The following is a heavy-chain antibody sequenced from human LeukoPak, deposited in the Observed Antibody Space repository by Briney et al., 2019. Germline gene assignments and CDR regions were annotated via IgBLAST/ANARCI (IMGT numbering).Heavy chain of an antibody. CDR3: AGGFAAAATFDY. CDR1: GGSISSYY. Sequence: SETLSLTCTVSGGSISSYYWSWIRQPAGKGLEWIGRIYTSGSTYSNPSLNSRVTLSVDTSKSHFSLKLRSVTAADTAVYYCAGGFAAAATFDYWGQGALVTVSS. V-gene: IGHV4-4*07. D-gene: IGHD6-13*01. CDR2: IYTSGST. J-gene: IGHJ4*02.